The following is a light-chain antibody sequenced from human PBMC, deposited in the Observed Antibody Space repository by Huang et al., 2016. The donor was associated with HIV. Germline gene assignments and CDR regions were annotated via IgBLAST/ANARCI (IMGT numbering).Light chain of an antibody. V-gene: IGKV3-20*01. J-gene: IGKJ2*01. CDR2: DAS. Sequence: NVLTQSPGTLSLSPGERANLSCRASQSVDSNSLAWYQQRPGQAPTLLIYDASTRATGVPDRFSGSASGTDFTLTINRLEPEDFALYYCQQYGSSLYTFGQGTRLEIK. CDR3: QQYGSSLYT. CDR1: QSVDSNS.